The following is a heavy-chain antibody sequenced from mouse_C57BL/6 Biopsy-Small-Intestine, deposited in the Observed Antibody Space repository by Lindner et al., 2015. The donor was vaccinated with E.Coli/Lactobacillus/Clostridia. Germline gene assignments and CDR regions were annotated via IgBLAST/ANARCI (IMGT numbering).Heavy chain of an antibody. D-gene: IGHD2-5*01. CDR1: GYTFTSYG. CDR2: IYPRSGNT. CDR3: ASRVSNQHFDV. J-gene: IGHJ1*01. V-gene: IGHV1-81*01. Sequence: VQLQESGAELARPGASVKLSCKASGYTFTSYGISWVKQRTGQGLEWIGEIYPRSGNTYYNEKFKGKATLTADKSSSTAYMELRSLTSEDSAVYFCASRVSNQHFDVWGAGTTVTVSS.